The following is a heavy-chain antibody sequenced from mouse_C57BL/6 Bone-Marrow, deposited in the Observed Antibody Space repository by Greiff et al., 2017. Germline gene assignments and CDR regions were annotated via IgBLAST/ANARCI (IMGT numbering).Heavy chain of an antibody. CDR3: TRWLLLRWVFAY. J-gene: IGHJ3*01. CDR2: IDPETGGT. CDR1: GYTFTDYE. D-gene: IGHD1-1*01. Sequence: VQLQQSGAELVRPGASVTLSCTASGYTFTDYEMHWVKQTPVHGLEWIGAIDPETGGTAYNQKFKGKAILTADKSSSTAYMELRSLTAEDSAVYYCTRWLLLRWVFAYWGQGTLVTVSA. V-gene: IGHV1-15*01.